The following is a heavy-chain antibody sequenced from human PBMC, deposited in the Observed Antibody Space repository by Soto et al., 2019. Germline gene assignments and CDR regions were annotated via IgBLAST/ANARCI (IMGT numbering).Heavy chain of an antibody. CDR2: IYQSGST. J-gene: IGHJ4*02. V-gene: IGHV4-38-2*02. CDR1: GYSISIGNY. D-gene: IGHD1-26*01. CDR3: ARVLGAPLYYFDY. Sequence: PSETLSLTCPVSGYSISIGNYWGWIRQPPGKRLEWIGSIYQSGSTYYNPSLRSRATISVDTSKNQFSLKLSSVTAADTAVYYCARVLGAPLYYFDYWGQGXLVTVYS.